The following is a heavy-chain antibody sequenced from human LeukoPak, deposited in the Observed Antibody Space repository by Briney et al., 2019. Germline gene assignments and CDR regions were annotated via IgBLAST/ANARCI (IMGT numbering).Heavy chain of an antibody. D-gene: IGHD5-12*01. CDR1: GFPFSSYA. CDR3: AKGAYDYIEIAYFDS. CDR2: ISGDGATT. Sequence: GGSLRLSCAASGFPFSSYAMTWVRQAPGKGLEWVSSISGDGATTYHADSVKGRFTISRDNAKNTVYLEISILGAEDTAVYYCAKGAYDYIEIAYFDSWGQGTLVTVSS. J-gene: IGHJ4*02. V-gene: IGHV3-23*01.